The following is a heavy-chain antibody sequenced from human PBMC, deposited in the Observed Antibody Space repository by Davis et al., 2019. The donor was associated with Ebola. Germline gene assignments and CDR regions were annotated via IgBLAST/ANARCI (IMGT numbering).Heavy chain of an antibody. V-gene: IGHV4-4*02. CDR1: GGSIDNGYW. J-gene: IGHJ4*02. CDR3: ARRVRSSSDLDS. D-gene: IGHD3-3*01. CDR2: MNDRGST. Sequence: MPSETLSLTCGISGGSIDNGYWWGSVRPSPGKGLEWITEMNDRGSTNNNPSLKSRVTISVDKSKNQIFLTLTSVTVADTAIYYCARRVRSSSDLDSWGQGTLVTVS.